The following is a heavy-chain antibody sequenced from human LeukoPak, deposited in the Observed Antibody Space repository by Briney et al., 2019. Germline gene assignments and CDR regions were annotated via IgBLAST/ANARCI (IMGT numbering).Heavy chain of an antibody. CDR1: GGSFSGYY. D-gene: IGHD7-27*01. Sequence: PSETLSLTCAVYGGSFSGYYWSWIRQPPGKGLEWIGEINHSGSTNYNPSLKSRVTISVDTSKDQFSLKLSSVTAADTAVYYCARGTIWAAFDIWGQGTMVTVSS. J-gene: IGHJ3*02. V-gene: IGHV4-34*01. CDR2: INHSGST. CDR3: ARGTIWAAFDI.